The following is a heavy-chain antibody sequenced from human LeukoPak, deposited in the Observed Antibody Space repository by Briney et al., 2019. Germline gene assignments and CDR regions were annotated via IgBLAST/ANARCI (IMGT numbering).Heavy chain of an antibody. CDR1: GGSFSGYY. V-gene: IGHV4-34*01. CDR3: ASDSSGYPNWFDP. CDR2: INHSGST. D-gene: IGHD3-22*01. Sequence: SETLSLTCAVYGGSFSGYYWSWIRQPPGKGLEWIGEINHSGSTNYNPSLKSRVTISVDTSKNQFSLKMSSVTAADTAVYYCASDSSGYPNWFDPWGQGTLVTVSS. J-gene: IGHJ5*02.